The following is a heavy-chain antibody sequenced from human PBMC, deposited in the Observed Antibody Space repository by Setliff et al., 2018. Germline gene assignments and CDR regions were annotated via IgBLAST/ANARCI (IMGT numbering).Heavy chain of an antibody. CDR2: IRSKAYGGTT. V-gene: IGHV3-49*04. CDR3: ARDFQPQWELSPYFDY. D-gene: IGHD1-26*01. J-gene: IGHJ4*02. Sequence: GGSLRLSCTASGFTFGDYAMSWVRQAPGKGLEWVGFIRSKAYGGTTEYAASVKGRFTISRDNSKNTLYLQMNSLRPEDTAVYYCARDFQPQWELSPYFDYWGQGTLVTVSS. CDR1: GFTFGDYA.